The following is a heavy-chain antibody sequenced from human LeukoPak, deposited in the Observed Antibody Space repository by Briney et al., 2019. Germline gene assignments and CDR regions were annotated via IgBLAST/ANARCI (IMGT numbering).Heavy chain of an antibody. CDR2: ISWNSGNI. CDR3: AKGDDSSGSVFDY. Sequence: PGGSLRLSCAASGFTFDDYAVHWVRQGPGKGLEWVSGISWNSGNIGYADSVKGRFTISRDNAKNSLYLQMNSLRAEDTALYYCAKGDDSSGSVFDYWGQGTLVTVSS. D-gene: IGHD3-22*01. V-gene: IGHV3-9*01. J-gene: IGHJ4*02. CDR1: GFTFDDYA.